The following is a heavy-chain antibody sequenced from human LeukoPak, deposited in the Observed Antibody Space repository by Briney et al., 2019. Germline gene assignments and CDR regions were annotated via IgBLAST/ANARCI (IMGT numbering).Heavy chain of an antibody. CDR3: AREYCSSTSCYRDAFDI. D-gene: IGHD2-2*02. Sequence: SEALSLTCTVSGGSISSYYWSWIRQPPGKGLEWIGYIYYSGSTNYNPSLKSRVTISVDTSKNQFSLKLSSVTAADTAVYYCAREYCSSTSCYRDAFDIWGQGTMVTVSS. J-gene: IGHJ3*02. CDR1: GGSISSYY. V-gene: IGHV4-59*01. CDR2: IYYSGST.